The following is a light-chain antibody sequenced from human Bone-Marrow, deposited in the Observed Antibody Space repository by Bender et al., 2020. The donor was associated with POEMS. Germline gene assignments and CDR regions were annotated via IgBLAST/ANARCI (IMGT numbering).Light chain of an antibody. CDR2: DVS. V-gene: IGLV2-14*03. CDR1: SSDVGGYEY. CDR3: TSYSSDITPVV. J-gene: IGLJ2*01. Sequence: QSALTQPRAVSGSPEQSVTISCTGTSSDVGGYEYVSWYQQNPGKAPKLIIYDVSSRPSGVSNRFSGSKSGNTASLTISGLQAEDEAAYYCTSYSSDITPVVFGGGTTLTVL.